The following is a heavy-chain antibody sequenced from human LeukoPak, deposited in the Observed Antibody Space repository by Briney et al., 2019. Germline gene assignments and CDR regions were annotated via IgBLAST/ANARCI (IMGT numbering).Heavy chain of an antibody. CDR3: ASGGRLLWFGELLRFDP. CDR1: GGSFSGYY. V-gene: IGHV4-34*01. D-gene: IGHD3-10*01. CDR2: INHSGST. Sequence: PSETLSLTCAVYGGSFSGYYWSWIRQPPGKGLEWIGEINHSGSTNYNPSLKSRVTISVETSKNQFSLKLSSVTAADTAVYYCASGGRLLWFGELLRFDPWGQGTLVTVSS. J-gene: IGHJ5*02.